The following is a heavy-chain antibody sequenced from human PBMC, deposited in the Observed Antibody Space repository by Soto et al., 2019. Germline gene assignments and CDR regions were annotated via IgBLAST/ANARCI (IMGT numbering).Heavy chain of an antibody. CDR2: VYSTGTT. J-gene: IGHJ6*02. D-gene: IGHD3-22*01. CDR3: ARVSKLVAPKDSKSAYLYGMDV. CDR1: GDSVSSCDCY. V-gene: IGHV4-61*10. Sequence: SDTLSLTPAVSGDSVSSCDCYCTWIRQPAGKPPECIGYVYSTGTTNYSPSLKNRVDMSVDTSENQSSLKVRSVTASDADGYFCARVSKLVAPKDSKSAYLYGMDVWGPGXTVTVSS.